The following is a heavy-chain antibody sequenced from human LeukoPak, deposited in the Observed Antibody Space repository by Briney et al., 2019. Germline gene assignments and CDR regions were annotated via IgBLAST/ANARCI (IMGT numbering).Heavy chain of an antibody. CDR1: GFTFSDYN. CDR3: VRVGTSFDI. V-gene: IGHV3-11*01. J-gene: IGHJ3*02. Sequence: GGSLRLSCAASGFTFSDYNMRWIRQAPGKGLEWVSSISRSGSTKYYADSVKGRFTISRDNAKNSLFLQMNSLRAEDTAVYYCVRVGTSFDIWGQGTMVTVSS. CDR2: ISRSGSTK. D-gene: IGHD7-27*01.